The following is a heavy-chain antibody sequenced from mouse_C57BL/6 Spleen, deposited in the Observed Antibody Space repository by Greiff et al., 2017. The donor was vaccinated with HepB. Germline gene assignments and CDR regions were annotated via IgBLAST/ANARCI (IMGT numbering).Heavy chain of an antibody. CDR1: GFSLSTFGMG. J-gene: IGHJ1*03. Sequence: ESGPGILQPSQTLSLTCSFSGFSLSTFGMGVGWIRQPSGKGLEWLAHIWWDDDKYYNPALKSRLTISKDTSKNQVFLKIANVDTADTATYYCARIPSYYDYRYFDVWGTGTTVTVSS. CDR2: IWWDDDK. CDR3: ARIPSYYDYRYFDV. V-gene: IGHV8-8*01. D-gene: IGHD2-4*01.